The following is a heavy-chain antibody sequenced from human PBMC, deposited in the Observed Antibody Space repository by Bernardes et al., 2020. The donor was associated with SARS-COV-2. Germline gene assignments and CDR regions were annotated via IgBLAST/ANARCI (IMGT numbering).Heavy chain of an antibody. CDR1: GGSFSGYY. J-gene: IGHJ4*01. CDR2: INHSGST. D-gene: IGHD2-15*01. V-gene: IGHV4-34*01. Sequence: SETLSLTCAVYGGSFSGYYWSWIRQPPGKGLEWIGEINHSGSTNYNPSLKSRVTISVDTSKNQFSLKLSSVTAADTAVYYCARGYCSGGSCYDYWGHGTPVTVSS. CDR3: ARGYCSGGSCYDY.